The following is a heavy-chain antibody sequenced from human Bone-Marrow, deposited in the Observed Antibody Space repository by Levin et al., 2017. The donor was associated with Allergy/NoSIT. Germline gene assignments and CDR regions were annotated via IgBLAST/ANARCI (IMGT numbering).Heavy chain of an antibody. CDR1: GGSISSSSYY. D-gene: IGHD1-26*01. Sequence: GSLRLSCTVSGGSISSSSYYWGWIRQPPGKGLEWIGNIYYSGNTYYNPSLKSRVTISVDTSNNQFSLKLSSVTAADTAVYYCARQQGNSGSYYFDYWGHGSLVTVSS. V-gene: IGHV4-39*01. CDR3: ARQQGNSGSYYFDY. J-gene: IGHJ4*01. CDR2: IYYSGNT.